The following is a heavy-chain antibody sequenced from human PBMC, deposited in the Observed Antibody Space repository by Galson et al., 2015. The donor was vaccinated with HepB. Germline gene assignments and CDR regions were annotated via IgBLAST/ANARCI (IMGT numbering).Heavy chain of an antibody. V-gene: IGHV3-7*03. CDR1: GFTFSCYW. D-gene: IGHD3-9*01. CDR2: IKQDGSEK. CDR3: ARGDRRYFDWRTGPSDAFDI. Sequence: SLRLSCAASGFTFSCYWMNWVRQAPGKGLEWVANIKQDGSEKYYVDSVKGRFTISRDNAKNSLYLQMNSLRAEDTAVYYCARGDRRYFDWRTGPSDAFDIWGQGTMVTVSS. J-gene: IGHJ3*02.